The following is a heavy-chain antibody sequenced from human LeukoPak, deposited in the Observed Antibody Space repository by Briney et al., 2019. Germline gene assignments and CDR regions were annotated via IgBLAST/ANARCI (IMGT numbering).Heavy chain of an antibody. CDR2: INPNSGGT. V-gene: IGHV1-2*02. D-gene: IGHD3-10*01. J-gene: IGHJ4*02. CDR3: ARELVRGVIGY. Sequence: GASVKVSCKASGYSFTDKYMHWVRQAPGQGLEWMGWINPNSGGTNYAQKFQGRVTMTTDTSTSTAYMELRSLRSDDTAVYYCARELVRGVIGYWGQGTLVTVSS. CDR1: GYSFTDKY.